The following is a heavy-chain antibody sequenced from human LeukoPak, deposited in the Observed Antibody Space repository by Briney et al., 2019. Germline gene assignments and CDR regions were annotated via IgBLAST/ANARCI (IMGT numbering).Heavy chain of an antibody. Sequence: PGGPLRLSCAASGFTFSSYWMSWVRQAPGKGLEWVANINQDGSEKYYVASMEGLFTISRDTAKNSLYLQMSSLRAEETAVYYCARGSWSSGYDPFDYWGQGTLVTVSS. V-gene: IGHV3-7*01. CDR1: GFTFSSYW. CDR3: ARGSWSSGYDPFDY. D-gene: IGHD3-22*01. CDR2: INQDGSEK. J-gene: IGHJ4*02.